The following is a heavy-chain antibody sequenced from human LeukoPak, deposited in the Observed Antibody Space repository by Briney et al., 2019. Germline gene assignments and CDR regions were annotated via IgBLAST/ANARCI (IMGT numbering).Heavy chain of an antibody. CDR2: INYSGST. D-gene: IGHD2-15*01. CDR1: DESFSGYY. V-gene: IGHV4-34*01. CDR3: AREGRGGHNFDY. J-gene: IGHJ4*02. Sequence: SETLSLTCAVSDESFSGYYWNWIRQPPGRGLEWIGEINYSGSTQYHPSLKSRVSMSVDKSKKQVSLKLSSVTVADTAVYYCAREGRGGHNFDYWGQGTLVIASS.